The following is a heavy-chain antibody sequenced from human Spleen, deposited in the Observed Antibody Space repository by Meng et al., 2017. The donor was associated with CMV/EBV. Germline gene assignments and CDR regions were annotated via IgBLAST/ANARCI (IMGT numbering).Heavy chain of an antibody. CDR2: INPNSGGT. Sequence: VQLVPSGAEVKKPGASVKVSCKASGYTFTGYYMHWVRQAPGQGLEWMGWINPNSGGTNYAQKFQGRVTMTRDTSISTAYMELSRLRSDDTAVYYCARAPHQQWLGGYFDYWGQGTLVTVSS. CDR1: GYTFTGYY. J-gene: IGHJ4*02. CDR3: ARAPHQQWLGGYFDY. D-gene: IGHD6-19*01. V-gene: IGHV1-2*02.